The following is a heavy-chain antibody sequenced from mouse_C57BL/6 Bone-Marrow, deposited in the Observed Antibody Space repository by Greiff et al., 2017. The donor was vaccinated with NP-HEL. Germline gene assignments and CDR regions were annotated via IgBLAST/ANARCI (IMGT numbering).Heavy chain of an antibody. J-gene: IGHJ3*01. Sequence: EVHLVESGGGLVQPKGSLKLSCAASGFSFNTYAMNWVRQAPGKGLEWVARIRSKSNNYATYYADSVKDRFTISRDDSESMLYLQMNNLKTEDTAMYYCVRHARYDGSFAYWGQGTLVTVSA. CDR3: VRHARYDGSFAY. CDR2: IRSKSNNYAT. CDR1: GFSFNTYA. D-gene: IGHD2-14*01. V-gene: IGHV10-1*01.